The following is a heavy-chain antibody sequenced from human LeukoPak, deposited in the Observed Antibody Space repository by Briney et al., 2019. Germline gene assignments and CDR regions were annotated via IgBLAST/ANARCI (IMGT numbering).Heavy chain of an antibody. CDR2: IYYSGSA. CDR1: GGSIISSSYY. V-gene: IGHV4-39*01. J-gene: IGHJ4*02. Sequence: SETLPLTCTVSGGSIISSSYYWGWIRQPPGKGLEWIAGIYYSGSAYYNPSLKSRVTISVGTSKNQFSLKLSSVTAADTAVYYCATRSTGVAATFDSWGQGALVTVSS. D-gene: IGHD2-15*01. CDR3: ATRSTGVAATFDS.